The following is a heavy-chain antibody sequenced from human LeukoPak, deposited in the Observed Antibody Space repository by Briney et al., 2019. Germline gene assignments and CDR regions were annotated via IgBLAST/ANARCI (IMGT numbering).Heavy chain of an antibody. Sequence: GGSLRLPCAASGFGFSDYYMSWIRQAPGKGLEWVSYISSRSSYRNYADSVKGRFTISRDNAKNSLYLQMNSLRAEDTAVYYCARDIGTYDSSSYYSDYWGQGTLVTVSS. V-gene: IGHV3-11*05. CDR3: ARDIGTYDSSSYYSDY. CDR2: ISSRSSYR. CDR1: GFGFSDYY. D-gene: IGHD3-22*01. J-gene: IGHJ4*02.